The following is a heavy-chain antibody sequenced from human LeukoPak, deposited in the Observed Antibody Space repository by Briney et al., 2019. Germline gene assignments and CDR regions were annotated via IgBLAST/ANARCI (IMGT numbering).Heavy chain of an antibody. CDR3: ARDGTWEGWLRHYYYYYMDV. V-gene: IGHV3-21*01. CDR1: GFTFSSYS. D-gene: IGHD5-12*01. Sequence: GGSLRLSCAASGFTFSSYSMNWVRQAPGKGLEWVSSISSSSSYIYYADSVKGRFTISRDNAKNSLYLQMNSLRAEDTAVYYCARDGTWEGWLRHYYYYYMDVWGKGTTVTVSS. J-gene: IGHJ6*03. CDR2: ISSSSSYI.